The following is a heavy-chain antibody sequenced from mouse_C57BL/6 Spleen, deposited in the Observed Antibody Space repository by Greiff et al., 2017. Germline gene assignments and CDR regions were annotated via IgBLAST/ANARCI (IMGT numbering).Heavy chain of an antibody. V-gene: IGHV1-55*01. CDR3: ARYGYGSSYRFWFAY. CDR2: IYPGSGST. Sequence: QVQLQQPGAELVKPGASVKMSCKASGYTFTSYWITWVKQRPGQGLEWIGDIYPGSGSTNYNEKFKSKATLTVDTSSSTAYMQLSSLTSEDSAVYYCARYGYGSSYRFWFAYWGQGTLVTVSA. D-gene: IGHD1-1*01. CDR1: GYTFTSYW. J-gene: IGHJ3*01.